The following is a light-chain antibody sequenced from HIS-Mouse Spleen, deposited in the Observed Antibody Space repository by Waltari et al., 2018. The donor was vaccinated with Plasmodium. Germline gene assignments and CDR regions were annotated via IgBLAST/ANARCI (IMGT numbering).Light chain of an antibody. V-gene: IGKV3-15*01. Sequence: EIVMTQSPATLSVSPGERATLSCRASQSVSSNLACYQQKHGQAPRLRIYGASTRATGIPARFSGSGSGTEFTLTISSLQSEDFAVYYCQQYNNWSFTFGPGTKVDIK. CDR2: GAS. CDR3: QQYNNWSFT. J-gene: IGKJ3*01. CDR1: QSVSSN.